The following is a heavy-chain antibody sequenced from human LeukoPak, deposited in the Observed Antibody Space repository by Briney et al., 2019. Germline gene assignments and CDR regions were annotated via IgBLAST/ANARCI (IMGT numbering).Heavy chain of an antibody. CDR2: IYPGDSDT. CDR1: GSSFTSYW. J-gene: IGHJ4*02. Sequence: GASLQISCEGSGSSFTSYWIGWGRQLPGKGLEGTGIIYPGDSDTRYSPSFQGQVTISADKSISTAYLQWSSLKAADTAMYYCARISHGAAAGTFDYWGQGTLVTVSS. D-gene: IGHD6-13*01. V-gene: IGHV5-51*01. CDR3: ARISHGAAAGTFDY.